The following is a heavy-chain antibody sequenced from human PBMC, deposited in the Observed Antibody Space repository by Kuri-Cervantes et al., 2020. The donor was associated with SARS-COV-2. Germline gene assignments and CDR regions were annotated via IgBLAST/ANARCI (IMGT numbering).Heavy chain of an antibody. CDR2: ISYDGSNK. CDR3: AKEGLKGQLVPFDY. Sequence: GGSLRLSCAASGFTFSSYAMHWVRQAPGKGLEWVAVISYDGSNKYYADSVKGRFTISRDNSKNTLNLQMNSLRAEDTAVYYCAKEGLKGQLVPFDYWGQGTLVTVSS. CDR1: GFTFSSYA. D-gene: IGHD3-10*01. J-gene: IGHJ4*02. V-gene: IGHV3-30-3*01.